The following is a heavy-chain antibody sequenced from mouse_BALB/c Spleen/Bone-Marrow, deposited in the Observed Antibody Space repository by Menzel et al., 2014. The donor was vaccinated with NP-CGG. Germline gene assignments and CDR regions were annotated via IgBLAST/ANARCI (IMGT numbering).Heavy chain of an antibody. Sequence: VKLLESGAELAKPGASVKMSCKASGYTFTSYWMHWVKQRPGQGLEWIGYINPSTDYTEYNQKFKDKATLTADKSSSTAYMQLSSLTSEDSAVYYCARRKFGSHGFAYWGQGTLVTVSA. CDR1: GYTFTSYW. J-gene: IGHJ3*01. V-gene: IGHV1-7*01. CDR3: ARRKFGSHGFAY. D-gene: IGHD1-1*02. CDR2: INPSTDYT.